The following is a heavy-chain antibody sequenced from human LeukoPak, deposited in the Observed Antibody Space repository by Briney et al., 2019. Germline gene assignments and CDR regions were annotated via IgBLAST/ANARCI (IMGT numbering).Heavy chain of an antibody. CDR3: VRAVAGTRVYYVYYMDV. D-gene: IGHD6-19*01. J-gene: IGHJ6*03. Sequence: GSVKVSCKASGYTFTSYDINWVRQAPGQGLEWMGWMNPNSGNSGYAQKFQGRVTITRDTAISTAYMELSGLRSEDTAVYYCVRAVAGTRVYYVYYMDVWGKGTTVTVSS. CDR1: GYTFTSYD. CDR2: MNPNSGNS. V-gene: IGHV1-8*01.